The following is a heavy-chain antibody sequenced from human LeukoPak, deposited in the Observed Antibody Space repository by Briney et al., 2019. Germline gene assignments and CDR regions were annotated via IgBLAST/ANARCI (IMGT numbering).Heavy chain of an antibody. CDR1: GGTFSSYA. J-gene: IGHJ4*02. CDR2: IIPIFGTA. D-gene: IGHD3-10*01. CDR3: ARAPSHYYGSGSYLGY. V-gene: IGHV1-69*13. Sequence: SVKVSCKASGGTFSSYATSWVRQAPGQGLEWMGGIIPIFGTANYAQKFQGRVTITADESTSTAYMELSSLRSEDTAVYYCARAPSHYYGSGSYLGYWGQGTLVTVSS.